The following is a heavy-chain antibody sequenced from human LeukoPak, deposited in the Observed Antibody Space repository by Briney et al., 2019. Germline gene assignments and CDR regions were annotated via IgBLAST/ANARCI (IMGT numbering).Heavy chain of an antibody. Sequence: ASVKVSCTASGYTFTSYDINWVRQATGQGLEWMGWMNPNSGNTGYAQKFQGRVTMTRNTSISTAYMELSSLRSEDTAVYYCARQYCSSTSCYSNYYYGMDVWGQGTSVTVSS. CDR1: GYTFTSYD. J-gene: IGHJ6*02. D-gene: IGHD2-2*02. CDR2: MNPNSGNT. CDR3: ARQYCSSTSCYSNYYYGMDV. V-gene: IGHV1-8*01.